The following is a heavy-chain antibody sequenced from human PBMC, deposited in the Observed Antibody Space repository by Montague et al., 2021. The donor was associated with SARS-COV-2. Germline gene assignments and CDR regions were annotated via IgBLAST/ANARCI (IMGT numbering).Heavy chain of an antibody. J-gene: IGHJ4*02. CDR3: ATRYYSDTRASNGVY. D-gene: IGHD2-8*01. Sequence: SETLSLTCAVSGGSISSSNWWSWARQPPGKGLEWIGEVYHSGSTNYNPSFKSRVTISADKSTNQFSLRLTSVTAADTAVFYCATRYYSDTRASNGVYWGQGALVTVSS. CDR2: VYHSGST. V-gene: IGHV4-4*02. CDR1: GGSISSSNW.